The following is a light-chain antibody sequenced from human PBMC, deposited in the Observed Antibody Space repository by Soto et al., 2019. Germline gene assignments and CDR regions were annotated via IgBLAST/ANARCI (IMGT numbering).Light chain of an antibody. V-gene: IGLV2-23*02. CDR3: CSYAGPSIFVV. J-gene: IGLJ2*01. CDR2: EDT. CDR1: SSDIGSYNR. Sequence: QSALTQPASVSGSPGQSITISCTGTSSDIGSYNRVSWYQQHPGKAPKLMIYEDTQRPSRVSNRFSGSKSGNTASPTITSLQAEDEADYYCCSYAGPSIFVVFGGGTKLTVL.